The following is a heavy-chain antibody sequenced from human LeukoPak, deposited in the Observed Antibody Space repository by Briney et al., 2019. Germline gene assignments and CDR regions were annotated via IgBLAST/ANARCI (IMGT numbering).Heavy chain of an antibody. CDR1: GFTFDDYA. Sequence: GGSLRLSCAASGFTFDDYAMHWVRQAPGKGLEWVSGISWNSGSIGYADSVKGRFTISRDNAKNSLYLQMNSLRAEDTAVYYCARGQVTGHDAFDIWGQGTMVTVSS. V-gene: IGHV3-9*01. J-gene: IGHJ3*02. D-gene: IGHD1-20*01. CDR2: ISWNSGSI. CDR3: ARGQVTGHDAFDI.